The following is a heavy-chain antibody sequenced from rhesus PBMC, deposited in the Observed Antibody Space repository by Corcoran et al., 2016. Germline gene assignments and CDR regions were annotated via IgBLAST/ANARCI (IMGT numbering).Heavy chain of an antibody. CDR1: GYSISSGYG. Sequence: QLQLQESGPGLVKPSETLSLTCAVSGYSISSGYGWSWIRQPPGKGLEWIGYISYSGSTDYNPSLKSRVTISTDTSKNQFSLKLSSVTAADTAVYYCARESYSFASYFDYWGQGVLVTVSS. CDR2: ISYSGST. CDR3: ARESYSFASYFDY. V-gene: IGHV4-127*01. D-gene: IGHD4-23*01. J-gene: IGHJ4*01.